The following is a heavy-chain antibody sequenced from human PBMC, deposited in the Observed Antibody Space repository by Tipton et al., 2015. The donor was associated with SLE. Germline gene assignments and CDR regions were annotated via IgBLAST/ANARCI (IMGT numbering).Heavy chain of an antibody. CDR3: ARRMVFGGDYFDH. J-gene: IGHJ4*02. D-gene: IGHD3-10*02. V-gene: IGHV4-34*01. CDR2: INHSGST. CDR1: GGSLSGYY. Sequence: TLSLTCAVYGGSLSGYYWSWIRQPPGKGLEWIGEINHSGSTNYNPSLKSRVTISIDTSKNQFSLKLSSVTAADTSVYYCARRMVFGGDYFDHWGQGTLVTVSS.